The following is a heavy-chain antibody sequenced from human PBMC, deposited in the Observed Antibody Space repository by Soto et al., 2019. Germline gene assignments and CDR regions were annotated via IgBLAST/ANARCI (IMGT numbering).Heavy chain of an antibody. CDR1: GFTIRNYD. D-gene: IGHD1-7*01. J-gene: IGHJ4*02. CDR2: IGDIDDP. CDR3: AKFKGFNWNYVFDY. Sequence: GGSLRLSCAASGFTIRNYDMHWVRQTTGKGLEWVSGIGDIDDPYYADSVKGRFTISREIAKNSLYLQMNSLRAEDTAVYYCAKFKGFNWNYVFDYWGQGVPVTVSS. V-gene: IGHV3-13*05.